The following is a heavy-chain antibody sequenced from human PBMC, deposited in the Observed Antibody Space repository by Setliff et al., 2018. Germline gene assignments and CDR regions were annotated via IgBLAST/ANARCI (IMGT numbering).Heavy chain of an antibody. CDR2: IIPVLGSA. J-gene: IGHJ3*01. D-gene: IGHD6-6*01. CDR1: GGTFSNYA. Sequence: SVKVSCKASGGTFSNYAISWVRQAPGQGLEWMGRIIPVLGSADYAQKFQGRVTFIADESTSTAYMELSSLTSEDTAVFFCARYSSSDPFDVWGQGTLVTVSS. CDR3: ARYSSSDPFDV. V-gene: IGHV1-69*11.